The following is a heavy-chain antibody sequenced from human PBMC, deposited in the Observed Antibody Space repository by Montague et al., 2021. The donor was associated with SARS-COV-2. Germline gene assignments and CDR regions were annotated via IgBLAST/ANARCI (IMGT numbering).Heavy chain of an antibody. CDR3: ASMVRAQVYYFDY. D-gene: IGHD3-10*01. CDR1: GGSISCSSYY. J-gene: IGHJ4*02. Sequence: SETLSLTCTVSGGSISCSSYYWGWIRQPPGKGLEWIGRIFYSGSTDYNPSLKSRVTISVDTSKNQFSLKLSSVTAADTAVYYCASMVRAQVYYFDYWGQGTLVTVSS. CDR2: IFYSGST. V-gene: IGHV4-39*01.